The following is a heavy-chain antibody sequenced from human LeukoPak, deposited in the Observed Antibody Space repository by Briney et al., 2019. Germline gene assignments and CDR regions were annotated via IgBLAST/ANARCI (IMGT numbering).Heavy chain of an antibody. J-gene: IGHJ4*02. D-gene: IGHD2-21*02. CDR1: GGSISSGDYY. V-gene: IGHV4-31*03. CDR3: AREGDSRYFDY. CDR2: IYYSGST. Sequence: SETLSLTCTVSGGSISSGDYYWTWIRRHPGKGLEWIGYIYYSGSTYYNPSLESRVIISVDTSKNQFSLKLTSVTAADTAVYYCAREGDSRYFDYWGQGTLVTVSS.